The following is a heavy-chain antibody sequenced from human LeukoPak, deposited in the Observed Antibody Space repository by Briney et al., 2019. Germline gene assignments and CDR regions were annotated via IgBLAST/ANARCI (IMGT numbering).Heavy chain of an antibody. D-gene: IGHD1-26*01. CDR2: INSDGSST. Sequence: GGSLRLSCAASGFTFSSYWMHWVRQAPGKGLVWVSRINSDGSSTSYADSVKGRFTISRDNAKNTLYLQMNSLRGEDTAVYYCARGRVGATTVVDYWGQGTLVTVSS. CDR3: ARGRVGATTVVDY. CDR1: GFTFSSYW. J-gene: IGHJ4*02. V-gene: IGHV3-74*01.